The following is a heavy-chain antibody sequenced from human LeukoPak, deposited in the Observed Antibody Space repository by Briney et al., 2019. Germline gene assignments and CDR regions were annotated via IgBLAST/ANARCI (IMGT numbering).Heavy chain of an antibody. CDR1: GFTFDDYA. D-gene: IGHD1-7*01. CDR2: ISADGGTT. V-gene: IGHV3-43*02. J-gene: IGHJ4*02. CDR3: AGYNWNYYFDY. Sequence: GGSLRLSCAASGFTFDDYAIHWVRQAPGKGLEWVSLISADGGTTYYADSVKGRSTISRDNGKNSLYLQMNSLRTEDTASYYCAGYNWNYYFDYWGQGTLVTVSS.